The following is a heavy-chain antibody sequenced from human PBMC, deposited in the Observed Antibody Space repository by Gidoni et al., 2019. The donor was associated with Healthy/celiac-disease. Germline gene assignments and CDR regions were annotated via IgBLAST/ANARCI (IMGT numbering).Heavy chain of an antibody. D-gene: IGHD3-10*01. Sequence: EVQLLESGGGLVQPGGSLRLFCAASGFTFSSYAMRRVRQAPGKGLEWVSAISGSGGSTYYADSVKGRFTISRDNSKNTLYLQMNSLRAEDTAVYYCAKGAGTPVGGTMVRGWGRFDYWGQGTLVTVSS. CDR3: AKGAGTPVGGTMVRGWGRFDY. CDR1: GFTFSSYA. CDR2: ISGSGGST. J-gene: IGHJ4*02. V-gene: IGHV3-23*01.